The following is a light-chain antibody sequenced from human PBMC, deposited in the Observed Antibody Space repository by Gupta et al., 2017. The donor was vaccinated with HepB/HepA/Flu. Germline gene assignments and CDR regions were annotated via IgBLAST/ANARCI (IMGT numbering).Light chain of an antibody. CDR1: SSNIGNNT. V-gene: IGLV1-44*01. Sequence: QSVLTQPPSASGTPGQRVTISCSGSSSNIGNNTVNWYQQLPGTAPKVLIYNNNQWPSGVPDRFSGSKSGTSASLAISGLQSKDEADYYCAACDDSLNGPVFGGGTKLTVL. CDR3: AACDDSLNGPV. J-gene: IGLJ3*02. CDR2: NNN.